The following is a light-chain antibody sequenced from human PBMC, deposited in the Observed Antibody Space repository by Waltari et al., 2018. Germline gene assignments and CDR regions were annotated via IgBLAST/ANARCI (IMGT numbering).Light chain of an antibody. Sequence: DIVLTQSPGTLSLSPGERATPSCRASQSVSSSDLAWYQQKPGQAPRLLIYGASSRATGIPDRFSGSGSGTDFSLTISRLEPEDFAVYYCQRYGSSPLTFGGGTKVEIK. CDR1: QSVSSSD. V-gene: IGKV3-20*01. CDR3: QRYGSSPLT. J-gene: IGKJ4*01. CDR2: GAS.